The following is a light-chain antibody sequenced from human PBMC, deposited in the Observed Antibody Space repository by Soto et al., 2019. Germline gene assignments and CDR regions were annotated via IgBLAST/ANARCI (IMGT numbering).Light chain of an antibody. V-gene: IGLV1-40*01. CDR2: RTN. CDR3: AAWDDSLVV. Sequence: QSGLTQPPSVSGAPGQRVTISCTGSSSNIGMGYDVHWYQRLPGTAPKLLVYRTNNRPSGVPDRFSGSKSDTSASLDITGLQAEDEADYYCAAWDDSLVVFGGGTKLTVL. CDR1: SSNIGMGYD. J-gene: IGLJ2*01.